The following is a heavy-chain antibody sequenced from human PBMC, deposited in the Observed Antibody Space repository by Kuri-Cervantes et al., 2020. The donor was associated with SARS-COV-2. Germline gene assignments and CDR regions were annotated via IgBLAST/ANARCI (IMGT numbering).Heavy chain of an antibody. V-gene: IGHV4-4*02. Sequence: GSLRLSCAVSGGSISSSNWWSWVRQPPGKGLEWIGEIYHSGSTNYNPSLKSRVTISVDKSKNQFSMKLSSVTAADTAVYYCARGAAVAGYYYFDYWGQGTLVTVSS. D-gene: IGHD6-19*01. CDR2: IYHSGST. CDR1: GGSISSSNW. J-gene: IGHJ4*02. CDR3: ARGAAVAGYYYFDY.